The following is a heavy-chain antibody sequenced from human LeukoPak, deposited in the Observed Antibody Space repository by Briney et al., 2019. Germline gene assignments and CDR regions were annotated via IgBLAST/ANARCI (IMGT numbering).Heavy chain of an antibody. CDR1: GYTFVNYE. J-gene: IGHJ4*02. CDR2: MNSNDGNT. Sequence: ASVKVSCKASGYTFVNYEINWVRQATGQGLEYMGWMNSNDGNTGYAQKFQGRVTMTRDTSTNTAYMELGSLTSDDTAVYYCARGSSGYYYSPDYWGQGTLVTVSS. D-gene: IGHD3-22*01. V-gene: IGHV1-8*01. CDR3: ARGSSGYYYSPDY.